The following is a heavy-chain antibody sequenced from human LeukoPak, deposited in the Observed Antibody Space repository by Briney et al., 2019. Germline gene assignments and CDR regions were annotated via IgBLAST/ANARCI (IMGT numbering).Heavy chain of an antibody. CDR2: ISYDGSNK. CDR1: GFTFSSYS. D-gene: IGHD3-22*01. J-gene: IGHJ4*02. V-gene: IGHV3-30*18. CDR3: ANELRYYYDSSDGPYYFDY. Sequence: GGSLRLSCAASGFTFSSYSMNWVRQAPGKGLEWVAVISYDGSNKYYADSVKGRFTISRDNSKNTLYLQMNSLRAEDTAVYYCANELRYYYDSSDGPYYFDYWGQGTLVTVSS.